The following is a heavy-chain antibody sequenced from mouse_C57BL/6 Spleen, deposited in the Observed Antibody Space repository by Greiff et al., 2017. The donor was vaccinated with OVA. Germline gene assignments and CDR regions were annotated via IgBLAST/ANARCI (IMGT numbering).Heavy chain of an antibody. Sequence: EVQLQESGPGLVKPSQSLSLTCSVTGYSITSGYYWNWIRQFPGNKLEWMGYISYDGSNNYNPSLKNRISITRDTSKNQFFLKLNSVTTEDTATYYCARERDYYGTRDYYAMDYWGQGTSVTVSS. CDR2: ISYDGSN. J-gene: IGHJ4*01. CDR3: ARERDYYGTRDYYAMDY. CDR1: GYSITSGYY. D-gene: IGHD1-1*01. V-gene: IGHV3-6*01.